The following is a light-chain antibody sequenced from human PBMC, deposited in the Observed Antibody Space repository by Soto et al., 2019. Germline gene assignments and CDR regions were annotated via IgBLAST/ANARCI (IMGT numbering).Light chain of an antibody. CDR3: CSYAGSYTRYV. Sequence: QSALTQPRSVSGSPGQSVTISCTGTSSDVGGYNYVSWYQQHPGKAPKLMIYDVSKRPSGVPDRFSGSKSGNTASLTISGRQAEDEADYYCCSYAGSYTRYVFGTGTKVTV. CDR2: DVS. V-gene: IGLV2-11*01. J-gene: IGLJ1*01. CDR1: SSDVGGYNY.